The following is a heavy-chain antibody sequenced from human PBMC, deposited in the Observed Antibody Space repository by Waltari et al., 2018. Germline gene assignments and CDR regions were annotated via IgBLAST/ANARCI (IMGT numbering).Heavy chain of an antibody. CDR1: GGSFNSYY. CDR3: ARGEQLHLIRRNSFDT. J-gene: IGHJ5*02. CDR2: IRHNGRT. V-gene: IGHV4-34*01. Sequence: QVQLQQWGAGLLKPSETLSLTCAVNGGSFNSYYWGWIRQPPGKGLEWIGEIRHNGRTNENPSLKGRVAISVDTSKNHFSLKLNFLTAADTAVYYCARGEQLHLIRRNSFDTWGQGTLVTVSS. D-gene: IGHD1-1*01.